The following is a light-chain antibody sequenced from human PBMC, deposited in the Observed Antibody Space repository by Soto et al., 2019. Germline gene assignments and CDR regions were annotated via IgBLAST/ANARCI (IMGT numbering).Light chain of an antibody. V-gene: IGLV2-8*01. CDR2: EVS. CDR1: RSDVGDYNS. CDR3: SSYAGSNIWV. J-gene: IGLJ3*02. Sequence: QSALTQPPSASGSPGRSVTISCSGTRSDVGDYNSVSWYQQHPGKAPTLLIYEVSKRPPGVPDRFSGSKSGNAASLTVSGLQAEDEADYYCSSYAGSNIWVFGGGTKLTVL.